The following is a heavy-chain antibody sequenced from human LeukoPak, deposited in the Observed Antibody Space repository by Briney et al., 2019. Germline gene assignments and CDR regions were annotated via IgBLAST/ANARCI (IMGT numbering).Heavy chain of an antibody. D-gene: IGHD6-19*01. CDR3: AKTLSIAVAGLYYFDY. CDR2: ISGSGGST. J-gene: IGHJ4*02. V-gene: IGHV3-23*01. Sequence: GGSLRLSCAASGFTFSSCAMSWVRQAPGEGLEWVSDISGSGGSTYYADSVKGRLTISRDNSKNTLCLQMNSLRAEDTAVYYCAKTLSIAVAGLYYFDYWGQGTLVTVSS. CDR1: GFTFSSCA.